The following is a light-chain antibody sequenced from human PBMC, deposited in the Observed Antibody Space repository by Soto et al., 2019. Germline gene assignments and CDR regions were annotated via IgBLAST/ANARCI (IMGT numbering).Light chain of an antibody. J-gene: IGKJ2*01. V-gene: IGKV1-5*01. CDR2: DVS. CDR1: QIISSW. Sequence: DIPMTQSPSTLSASVGDRVTITCRASQIISSWLAWYQQKPGKAPKLLIYDVSSLESGVPSRFSGSGSRTEFTLTISSLQPDDFATYYCQQYNSYPYTFGQGTKLEIK. CDR3: QQYNSYPYT.